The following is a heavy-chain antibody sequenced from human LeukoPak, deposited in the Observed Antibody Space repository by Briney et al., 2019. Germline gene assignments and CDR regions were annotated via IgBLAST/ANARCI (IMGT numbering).Heavy chain of an antibody. CDR2: LYYSGTT. J-gene: IGHJ4*02. V-gene: IGHV4-39*01. CDR3: AVLWLTQYCFDS. Sequence: SETLSLTCTLSGGSISSSTHFWGWIRQPPGKGLEWIGNLYYSGTTYYNPSLKSRVTISVDTSKNQFSLKLSSVTAADTAVYYCAVLWLTQYCFDSWGQGTLVTVSP. D-gene: IGHD3-10*01. CDR1: GGSISSSTHF.